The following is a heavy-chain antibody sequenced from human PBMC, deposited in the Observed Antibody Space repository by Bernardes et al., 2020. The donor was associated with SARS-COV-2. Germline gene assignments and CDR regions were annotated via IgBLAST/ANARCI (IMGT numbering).Heavy chain of an antibody. CDR2: ISGSGGST. J-gene: IGHJ6*02. D-gene: IGHD6-19*01. V-gene: IGHV3-23*01. Sequence: GGSLRLSCAASRFTFSSYALSWVRQAPGKGLEWVSGISGSGGSTYYADSVKGRFIISRDNSNNMLYLQMSSLRAEDTAIYYCAQDRGTAVEGVLGYGMDVWGQGTTVTVSS. CDR1: RFTFSSYA. CDR3: AQDRGTAVEGVLGYGMDV.